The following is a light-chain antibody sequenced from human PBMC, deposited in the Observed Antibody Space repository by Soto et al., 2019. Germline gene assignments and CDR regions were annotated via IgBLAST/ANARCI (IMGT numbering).Light chain of an antibody. CDR2: DAS. V-gene: IGKV3-20*01. Sequence: EFVLTQSPGTLSLSPGKRATLSCRASQTVRNNYLAWYQQKPGQAPRLLIYDASSRATGIPDRFSGGGSGTDFTLTISSLQTDDFSTYYCQQYHSYWTFGQGTKVDIK. CDR3: QQYHSYWT. J-gene: IGKJ1*01. CDR1: QTVRNNY.